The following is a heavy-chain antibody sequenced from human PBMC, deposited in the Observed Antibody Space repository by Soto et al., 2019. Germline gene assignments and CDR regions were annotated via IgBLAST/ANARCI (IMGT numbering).Heavy chain of an antibody. CDR2: INPNSGGT. Sequence: ASVKVCGKASGYTFTGCYIHWVRQAPGQGLEWMGWINPNSGGTNYAQKFQGRVTMTRDTSISTAYMELSRLRSDDTAVYYCARVGVRGVIWVGYWGQGTLVTVSS. D-gene: IGHD3-10*02. CDR3: ARVGVRGVIWVGY. V-gene: IGHV1-2*02. CDR1: GYTFTGCY. J-gene: IGHJ4*02.